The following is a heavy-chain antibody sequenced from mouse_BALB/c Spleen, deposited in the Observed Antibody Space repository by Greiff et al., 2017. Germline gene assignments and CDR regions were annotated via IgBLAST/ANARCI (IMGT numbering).Heavy chain of an antibody. D-gene: IGHD2-14*01. CDR2: ISSGGST. J-gene: IGHJ3*01. V-gene: IGHV5-6-5*01. CDR1: GFTFSSYS. Sequence: DVKLQESGGGLVKPGGSLKLSCAASGFTFSSYSMSWVRQTPEKRLEWVASISSGGSTYYPDSVKGRFTISRDNARNILYLQMSSLKSEDTAMYYCARDRGYYRYDGFAYWGQGTLVTVSA. CDR3: ARDRGYYRYDGFAY.